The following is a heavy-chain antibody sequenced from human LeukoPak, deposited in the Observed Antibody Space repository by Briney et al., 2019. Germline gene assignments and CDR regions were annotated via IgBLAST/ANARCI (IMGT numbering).Heavy chain of an antibody. Sequence: SETLSLTCTVSGYSISSGYYWGWIRQPPGKGLEWIGSIYHSGSTYYNPSLKSRVTISIDTSKNQFSLKLSSVTAADTAVYYCARRIYDSRGYTFDYWGQGTLVTVSS. CDR3: ARRIYDSRGYTFDY. CDR1: GYSISSGYY. J-gene: IGHJ4*02. CDR2: IYHSGST. D-gene: IGHD3-22*01. V-gene: IGHV4-38-2*02.